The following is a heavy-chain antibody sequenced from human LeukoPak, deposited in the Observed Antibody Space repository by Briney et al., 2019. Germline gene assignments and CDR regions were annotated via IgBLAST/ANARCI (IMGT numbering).Heavy chain of an antibody. J-gene: IGHJ4*02. V-gene: IGHV3-30*18. CDR1: GFTFSSYG. Sequence: GGSLRLSCAASGFTFSSYGMHWVRQAPGKGLEWVAVISYDGSNKYYADSVKGRFTISRDNSRNTLFLQMNSLRVEDTAVYYCAKSIDYVWGSYRPDYWGQGNLVTVSS. CDR2: ISYDGSNK. D-gene: IGHD3-16*02. CDR3: AKSIDYVWGSYRPDY.